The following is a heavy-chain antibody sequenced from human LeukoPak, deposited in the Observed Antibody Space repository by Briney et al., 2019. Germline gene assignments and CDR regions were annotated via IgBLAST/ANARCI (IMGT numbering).Heavy chain of an antibody. CDR2: ISSSSSYI. V-gene: IGHV3-21*01. J-gene: IGHJ4*02. D-gene: IGHD1-1*01. CDR1: GFTFSSYS. Sequence: PGGSLRLSCAASGFTFSSYSMNWVRQAPGKGLEWVSSISSSSSYIYYADSVKGRFTISRDDSKNTLYLQMNSLRTEDTAVYYCAKRGTGTTLFFDYWGQGTLVTVSS. CDR3: AKRGTGTTLFFDY.